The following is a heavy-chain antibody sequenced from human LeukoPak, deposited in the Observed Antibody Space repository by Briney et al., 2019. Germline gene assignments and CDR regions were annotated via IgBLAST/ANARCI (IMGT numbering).Heavy chain of an antibody. J-gene: IGHJ4*02. CDR3: ASPGATYYYGSGSFFY. D-gene: IGHD3-10*01. Sequence: SETLSLTCAVYGGSFSGYYWSWIRQPPGKGLEWIGEINHSGSTNYNPSLKSRVAISVDTSKNQFSLKLSSVTAADTAVYYCASPGATYYYGSGSFFYWGQGTLVTVSS. V-gene: IGHV4-34*01. CDR1: GGSFSGYY. CDR2: INHSGST.